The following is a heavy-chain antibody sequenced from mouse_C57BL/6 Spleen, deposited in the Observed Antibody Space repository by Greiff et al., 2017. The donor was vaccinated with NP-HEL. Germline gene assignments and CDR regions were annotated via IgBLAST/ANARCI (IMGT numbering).Heavy chain of an antibody. CDR3: ARRVLPLYYFDY. CDR2: INPGSGGT. Sequence: QVQLQQSGAELVRPGTSVKVSCKASGYAFTNYLIEWVKQRPGQGLEWIGVINPGSGGTNYNEKFKGKATLTADKSSSTAYMQLSSLTSEDSAVYFCARRVLPLYYFDYWGQGTTLTVSS. J-gene: IGHJ2*01. V-gene: IGHV1-54*01. D-gene: IGHD1-1*01. CDR1: GYAFTNYL.